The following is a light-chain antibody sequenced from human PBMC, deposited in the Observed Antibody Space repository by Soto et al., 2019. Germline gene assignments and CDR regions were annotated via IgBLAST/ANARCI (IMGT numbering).Light chain of an antibody. CDR1: EIIAPW. CDR2: KAA. CDR3: QHYNSFSRT. J-gene: IGKJ1*01. Sequence: DIQMTQSPSTLPASVGERFAIICRAGEIIAPWVAWYQQKPGKAPKLLIYKAANLADEVPSRFAGSGSGTDFTLTITRLQPDDFATYYCQHYNSFSRTFGQGTKV. V-gene: IGKV1-5*03.